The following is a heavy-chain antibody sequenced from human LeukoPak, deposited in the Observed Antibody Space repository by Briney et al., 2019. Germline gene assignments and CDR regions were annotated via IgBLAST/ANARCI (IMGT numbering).Heavy chain of an antibody. CDR1: GGSISSYY. J-gene: IGHJ4*02. V-gene: IGHV4-59*08. CDR2: GYYSGST. Sequence: SETLSLTCTVSGGSISSYYWSWIRQPPAKGLELMGYGYYSGSTNYNLSLKSRVTISVDTSKHQFSLKLSYVAAADTAVYYCATTRREDGSGSFDYWGQGTLVTVSS. D-gene: IGHD3-10*01. CDR3: ATTRREDGSGSFDY.